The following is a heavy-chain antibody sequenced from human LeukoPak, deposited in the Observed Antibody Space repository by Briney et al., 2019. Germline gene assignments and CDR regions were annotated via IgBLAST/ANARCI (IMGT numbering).Heavy chain of an antibody. J-gene: IGHJ6*03. Sequence: PSETLSLTRSFSGTSTTDDYWNWIRQPAGQGLEWSGCVFPPGSTNYTPSLKSRVIMSTDASKNKFFSKLSSATAADTAIYFCSKAAGLKCYSYYYHMDVWGKETTVIVSS. CDR2: VFPPGST. CDR1: GTSTTDDY. CDR3: SKAAGLKCYSYYYHMDV. D-gene: IGHD4-11*01. V-gene: IGHV4-4*07.